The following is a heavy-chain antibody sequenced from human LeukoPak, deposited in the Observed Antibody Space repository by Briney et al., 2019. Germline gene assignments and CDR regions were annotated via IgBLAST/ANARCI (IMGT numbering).Heavy chain of an antibody. CDR2: IYYSGST. V-gene: IGHV4-39*07. CDR1: GDSISSRSYY. D-gene: IGHD1-1*01. Sequence: SETLSLTCTVSGDSISSRSYYWGWIRQPPGKGLEWIGSIYYSGSTYYNPSLKSRVTISVDTSKNQFSLKVRFVTAADTAVYYCARSGGTGMTYYDYWGQGTLVTVSS. J-gene: IGHJ4*02. CDR3: ARSGGTGMTYYDY.